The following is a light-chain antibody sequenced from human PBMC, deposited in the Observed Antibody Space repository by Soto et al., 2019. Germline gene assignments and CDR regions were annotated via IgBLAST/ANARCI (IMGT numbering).Light chain of an antibody. Sequence: EIVLKPSPGTLYLSPGERATLSCRASQSVSSSYLAWYQQKPGQAPRLLIYGASSRATGIPDRFSGSGSGTDFTLTISRLEPEDFAVYYCQQYGSSPWTFGQGTKVDIK. V-gene: IGKV3-20*01. CDR1: QSVSSSY. CDR3: QQYGSSPWT. J-gene: IGKJ1*01. CDR2: GAS.